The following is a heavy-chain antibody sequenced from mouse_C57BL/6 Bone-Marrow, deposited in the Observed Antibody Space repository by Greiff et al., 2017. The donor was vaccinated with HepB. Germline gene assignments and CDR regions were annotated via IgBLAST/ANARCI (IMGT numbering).Heavy chain of an antibody. CDR2: ISYSGST. Sequence: EVKLVESGPGLAKPSQTLSLTCSVTGYSITSDYWNWIRKFPGNKLEYMGYISYSGSTYYNPSLKSRISITRDTSKNKYYLQLNSVTTEDTATYYGARCRYYYGSSYTSYWYFDVWGTGTTVTVSS. V-gene: IGHV3-8*01. CDR3: ARCRYYYGSSYTSYWYFDV. CDR1: GYSITSDY. J-gene: IGHJ1*03. D-gene: IGHD1-1*01.